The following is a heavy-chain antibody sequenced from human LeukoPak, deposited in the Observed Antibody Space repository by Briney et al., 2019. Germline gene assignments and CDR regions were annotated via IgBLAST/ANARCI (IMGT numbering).Heavy chain of an antibody. J-gene: IGHJ5*02. CDR2: IFQRGYS. Sequence: SETLSLTCAVSGYSISSGYYWGWIRQPPGKGLQWIGSIFQRGYSYYNPSLKSRVTISVDTSRNQFFLKLSSVTAADTAVYYCAGDKETTGNGRPNWFDPWGQGTLVTVSS. CDR1: GYSISSGYY. D-gene: IGHD1-1*01. V-gene: IGHV4-38-2*01. CDR3: AGDKETTGNGRPNWFDP.